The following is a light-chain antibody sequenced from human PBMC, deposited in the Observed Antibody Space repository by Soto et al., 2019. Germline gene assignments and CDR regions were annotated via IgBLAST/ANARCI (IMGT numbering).Light chain of an antibody. J-gene: IGLJ2*01. V-gene: IGLV2-8*01. CDR1: SSDVGGYNY. Sequence: QSVLTQPPSASGSPGQSVTISCTGTSSDVGGYNYVSWYQHHPDKAPKLIIYEVYKRPSGVPDRFSGSKSGNTASLTVSGLQDEDEAEYYCSSYAGSDSFVVFGGGTKLTVL. CDR2: EVY. CDR3: SSYAGSDSFVV.